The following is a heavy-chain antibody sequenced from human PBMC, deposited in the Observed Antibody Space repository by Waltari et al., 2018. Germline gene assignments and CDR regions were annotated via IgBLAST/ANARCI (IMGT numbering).Heavy chain of an antibody. CDR1: GFTFSSYG. Sequence: QVQLVESGGGVVQPGRSLRLSCAASGFTFSSYGMHWVRQAPGKGLGWGAVIWYDGSNKDYADSVKGRFTISRDNSKNTLYLQMNSLRAEDTALYYCARATNWVLEAFDLWGQGTRVTVSP. CDR3: ARATNWVLEAFDL. D-gene: IGHD1-1*01. J-gene: IGHJ3*01. CDR2: IWYDGSNK. V-gene: IGHV3-33*01.